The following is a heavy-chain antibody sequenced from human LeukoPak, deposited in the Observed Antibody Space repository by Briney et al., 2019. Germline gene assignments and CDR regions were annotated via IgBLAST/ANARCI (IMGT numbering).Heavy chain of an antibody. V-gene: IGHV3-74*01. Sequence: PGGSLRLSCAASGFTFTTYWMHWVRQAPGKGLVWVSHINSDGSITSYADSVKGRFTISRGNAKNTLYLQMNSLGAEDTAVYYCARDAVDTANAVWGQGTTVTVSS. J-gene: IGHJ6*02. CDR1: GFTFTTYW. CDR2: INSDGSIT. D-gene: IGHD5-18*01. CDR3: ARDAVDTANAV.